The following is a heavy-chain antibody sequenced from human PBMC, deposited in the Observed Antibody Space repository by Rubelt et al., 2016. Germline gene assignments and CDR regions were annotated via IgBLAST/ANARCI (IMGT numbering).Heavy chain of an antibody. D-gene: IGHD1-26*01. Sequence: QVQLVQSGAEVKKPGASVKVSCKASGYTFTAYGISWVRQAPGQGLEWMGWINSNTGNPTYGQGFTGGFVFALDTAVSTAYLQVSGLKADVTAVYYCARSQKLVGATISYWGQGTLVTVSS. V-gene: IGHV7-4-1*02. CDR3: ARSQKLVGATISY. CDR2: INSNTGNP. CDR1: GYTFTAYG. J-gene: IGHJ4*02.